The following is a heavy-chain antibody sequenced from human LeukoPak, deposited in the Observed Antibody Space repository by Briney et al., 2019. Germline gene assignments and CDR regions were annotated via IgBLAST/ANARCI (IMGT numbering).Heavy chain of an antibody. CDR2: ISSSGSTI. CDR3: AREVMGVAVTGTIDY. CDR1: GGSFSGYY. J-gene: IGHJ4*02. Sequence: LSLTCAVYGGSFSGYYWSWIRQAPGKGLEWVSYISSSGSTIYYADSVKGRFTISRDNAKSSLYLQMNSLRADDTAVYYCAREVMGVAVTGTIDYWGQGTLVTVSS. V-gene: IGHV3-11*01. D-gene: IGHD6-19*01.